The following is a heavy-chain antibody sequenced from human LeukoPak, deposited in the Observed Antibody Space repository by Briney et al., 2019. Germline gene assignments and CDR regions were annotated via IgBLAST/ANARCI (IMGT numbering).Heavy chain of an antibody. D-gene: IGHD6-19*01. CDR2: INEDGSII. CDR3: AKTPAPVYSSGWRDYYYYMDV. V-gene: IGHV3-74*01. Sequence: PGGSLRLSCAASGFTFSSYWMHWVRQAPGKGLEWVSRINEDGSIITYADSVKGRFTISRDNAKNTLYLQMNSLRAEDTAVYYCAKTPAPVYSSGWRDYYYYMDVWGKGTTVTVSS. CDR1: GFTFSSYW. J-gene: IGHJ6*03.